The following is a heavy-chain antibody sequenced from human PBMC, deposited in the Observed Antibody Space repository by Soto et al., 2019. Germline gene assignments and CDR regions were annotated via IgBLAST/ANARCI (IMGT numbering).Heavy chain of an antibody. CDR1: GGSISSGDYY. V-gene: IGHV4-30-4*01. Sequence: SETLSLTCTVSGGSISSGDYYWSWIRQPPGKGLEWIGYIFYSGTTYHNPSLKSRVTISIDTSKNQFSLKLSSVTAAAAAVYYCARGLNDYGSGSYYYYYGLDVWGQGSTVTVSS. D-gene: IGHD3-10*01. CDR2: IFYSGTT. J-gene: IGHJ6*02. CDR3: ARGLNDYGSGSYYYYYGLDV.